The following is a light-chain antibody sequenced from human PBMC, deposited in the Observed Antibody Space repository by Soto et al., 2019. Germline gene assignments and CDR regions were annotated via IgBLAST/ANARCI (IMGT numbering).Light chain of an antibody. CDR3: QQRSNWPLT. J-gene: IGKJ4*01. CDR1: QSISSY. Sequence: EIVLTQSPATLSLSPLELATLSFRASQSISSYLAWYQQKPGQAPRLLIYDASNRATGIPARFSGSGSGTDFTLTISSLEPEDFAVYYCQQRSNWPLTFGGGTKVDI. CDR2: DAS. V-gene: IGKV3-11*01.